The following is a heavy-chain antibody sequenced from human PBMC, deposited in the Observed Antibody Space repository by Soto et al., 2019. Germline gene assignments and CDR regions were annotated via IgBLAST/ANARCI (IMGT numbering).Heavy chain of an antibody. Sequence: GQLQESRPGLVKPSGTLSITCTGSGGSIRTTNWWSWVRQSPGKGLEWIGEILQIGSTNYNPSLNSRVTISIAQSKNQSSLRLSSVTAAATAVYYCASGFDSDGIYNGGHPWGQGTLVSVSS. D-gene: IGHD3-22*01. V-gene: IGHV4-4*02. J-gene: IGHJ5*02. CDR3: ASGFDSDGIYNGGHP. CDR2: ILQIGST. CDR1: GGSIRTTNW.